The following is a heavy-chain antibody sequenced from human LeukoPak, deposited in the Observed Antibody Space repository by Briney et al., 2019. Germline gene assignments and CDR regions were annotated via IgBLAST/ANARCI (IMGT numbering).Heavy chain of an antibody. J-gene: IGHJ4*02. Sequence: GGSLRLSCVASGFTFSNYNMNWVRQAPGKGLEWVSDISADGSFTYYADSVKGRFTISRDNSKNTLYLQMTSLRAEDTALYYCAKAGYNSGWYFDYWGQGTLVTVSS. CDR1: GFTFSNYN. D-gene: IGHD6-19*01. CDR3: AKAGYNSGWYFDY. V-gene: IGHV3-23*01. CDR2: ISADGSFT.